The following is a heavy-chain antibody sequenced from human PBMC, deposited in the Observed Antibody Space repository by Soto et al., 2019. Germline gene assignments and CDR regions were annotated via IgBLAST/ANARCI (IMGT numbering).Heavy chain of an antibody. J-gene: IGHJ4*02. CDR2: INHSGST. CDR1: GGSFSGYY. CDR3: ARGLYGDYAAIDY. V-gene: IGHV4-34*01. D-gene: IGHD4-17*01. Sequence: QVQLQESGPGLVKPSETLSLTCAVYGGSFSGYYWSWIRQPPGKGLEWIGEINHSGSTNYNPSLKSRVTISVDTSKNQFSLKLSSVTAADTAVYYCARGLYGDYAAIDYWGQGTLVTVSS.